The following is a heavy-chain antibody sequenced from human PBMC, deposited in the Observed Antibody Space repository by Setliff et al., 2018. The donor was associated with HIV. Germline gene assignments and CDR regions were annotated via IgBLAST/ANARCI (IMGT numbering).Heavy chain of an antibody. CDR2: IYYSGST. Sequence: PSETLSLTCTVSGGSISSSSYYWGWIRQPPGKGLEWIGSIYYSGSTYYNPSLKSRVTISVDTSKNQFSLKLSSVTAADTAVYYCARVYGVTTLNYYYYYMDVWGKGTTVTVS. V-gene: IGHV4-39*07. CDR3: ARVYGVTTLNYYYYYMDV. J-gene: IGHJ6*03. CDR1: GGSISSSSYY. D-gene: IGHD4-17*01.